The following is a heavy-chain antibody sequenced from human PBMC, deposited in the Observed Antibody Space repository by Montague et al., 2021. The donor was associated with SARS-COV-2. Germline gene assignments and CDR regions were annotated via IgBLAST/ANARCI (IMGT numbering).Heavy chain of an antibody. J-gene: IGHJ4*02. Sequence: SETLSLTCTVSGDSISSGGYFWGWIRQPPGKGLEWIASIHIGGTSYLXRSLKSRVTISIDSSKNQFSLNVTSVTAADTAVYFCARSRDWYLGNWGQGTLATVSP. CDR3: ARSRDWYLGN. D-gene: IGHD3-9*01. V-gene: IGHV4-39*07. CDR2: IHIGGTS. CDR1: GDSISSGGYF.